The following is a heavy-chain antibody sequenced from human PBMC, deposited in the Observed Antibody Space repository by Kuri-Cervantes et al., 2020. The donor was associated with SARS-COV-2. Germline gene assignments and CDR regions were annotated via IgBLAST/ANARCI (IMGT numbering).Heavy chain of an antibody. CDR2: ISSSSSTI. V-gene: IGHV3-48*01. CDR1: GFTFNSYN. Sequence: GGSLRLSCTASGFTFNSYNMKWVRQAPGKGLEWVSYISSSSSTIYYADSVKGRFTISRDNAKNSLYLQMNSLRAEDTAVYYCARQYSESYGDTFDIWGHGTMVTVSS. D-gene: IGHD1-26*01. J-gene: IGHJ3*02. CDR3: ARQYSESYGDTFDI.